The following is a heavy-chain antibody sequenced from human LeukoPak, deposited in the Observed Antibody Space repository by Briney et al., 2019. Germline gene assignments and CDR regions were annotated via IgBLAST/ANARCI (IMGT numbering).Heavy chain of an antibody. CDR3: ARAYYDFWSGPRGWFDP. J-gene: IGHJ5*02. CDR1: GGSISSGGYS. D-gene: IGHD3-3*01. Sequence: SQTLSLTCAVSGGSISSGGYSWSWIRQPPGKGLEWIGYIYHSGSTYYNPSLKSRVTISVDRSKNQFSLKLSSVTAADTAVYYCARAYYDFWSGPRGWFDPWGQETLVTVSS. CDR2: IYHSGST. V-gene: IGHV4-30-2*01.